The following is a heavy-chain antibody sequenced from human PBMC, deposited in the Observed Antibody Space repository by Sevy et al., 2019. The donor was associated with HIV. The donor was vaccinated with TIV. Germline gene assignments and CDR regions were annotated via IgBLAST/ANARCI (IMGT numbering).Heavy chain of an antibody. V-gene: IGHV3-66*01. CDR1: GFTVSDNY. CDR3: ARDRYYDASGYYYYYYAMDV. Sequence: GGSLRLSCAASGFTVSDNYMAWVRLAPGKGLEWVSLIDSDGSAYYADSVKGRFTISRDNVKNTLYLQINALRAEDTGLYFCARDRYYDASGYYYYYYAMDVWGQGTTVTVSS. J-gene: IGHJ6*02. D-gene: IGHD3-22*01. CDR2: IDSDGSA.